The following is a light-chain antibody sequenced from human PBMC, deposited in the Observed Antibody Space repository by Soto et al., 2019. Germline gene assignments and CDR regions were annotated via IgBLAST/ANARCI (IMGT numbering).Light chain of an antibody. J-gene: IGKJ2*01. V-gene: IGKV1-6*02. CDR2: AAS. CDR1: QDIRND. CDR3: LQDYTFPYT. Sequence: ALPITQSPSLISPFVRDRVTITCRASQDIRNDVGWYKMRPGKAPQLLIYAASSLQPGVPSRFSGRGSATDFTLTSTSLQPEDFATYYCLQDYTFPYTFGQGTKVDIK.